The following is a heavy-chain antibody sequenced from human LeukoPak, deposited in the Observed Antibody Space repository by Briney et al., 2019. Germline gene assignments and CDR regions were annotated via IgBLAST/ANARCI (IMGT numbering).Heavy chain of an antibody. V-gene: IGHV4-59*08. CDR2: IYCSGST. J-gene: IGHJ2*01. Sequence: PSETLSLSCTVSGGSISSYYWSWIRQPPGKGLEWSWYIYCSGSTNYNASLMSRVTISVDTSKNQFSLKLSSVTAADTAVYYCARQGGGFWYFDLWGRGTLVTVSS. CDR1: GGSISSYY. CDR3: ARQGGGFWYFDL. D-gene: IGHD6-25*01.